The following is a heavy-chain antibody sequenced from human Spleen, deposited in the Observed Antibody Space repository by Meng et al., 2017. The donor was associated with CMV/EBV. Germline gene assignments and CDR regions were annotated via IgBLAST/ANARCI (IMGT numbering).Heavy chain of an antibody. CDR3: AKDLTTVTTAPDY. V-gene: IGHV3-23*01. CDR1: GFTSSSYA. CDR2: ISGSGGST. J-gene: IGHJ4*02. D-gene: IGHD4-17*01. Sequence: ASGFTSSSYAMSWVRQAPGKGLEWVSAISGSGGSTYYADSVKGRFTISRDNSKNTLYLQMNSLRAEDTAVYYCAKDLTTVTTAPDYWGQGTLVTVSS.